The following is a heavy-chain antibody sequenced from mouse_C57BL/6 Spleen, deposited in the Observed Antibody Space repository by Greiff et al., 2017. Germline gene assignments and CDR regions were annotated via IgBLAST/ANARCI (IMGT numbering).Heavy chain of an antibody. V-gene: IGHV1-22*01. D-gene: IGHD2-4*01. CDR1: GYTFTDYN. J-gene: IGHJ4*01. CDR2: INPNNGGT. CDR3: ASLYDYDGLMDY. Sequence: VQLQQSGPELVKPGASVKMSCKASGYTFTDYNMHWVKQSHGKSLEWIGYINPNNGGTSYNQKFKGKATLTVNKSSSTAYMELRSLTSEDSAFYYCASLYDYDGLMDYWGQGTSVTVSS.